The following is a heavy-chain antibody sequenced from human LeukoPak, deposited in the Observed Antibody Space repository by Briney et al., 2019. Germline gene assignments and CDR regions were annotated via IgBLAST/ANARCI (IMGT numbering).Heavy chain of an antibody. CDR1: GFTFSSYA. Sequence: GGSLRLSCTASGFTFSSYAMSWVRQAPGKGLEWVSGITAGSDATYYAESVKGRFTISRDNSKNTLSLQMKSLRAEDTAVYYCARGPWLEYYYYGMDVWGQGTTVTASS. J-gene: IGHJ6*02. V-gene: IGHV3-23*01. CDR3: ARGPWLEYYYYGMDV. CDR2: ITAGSDAT. D-gene: IGHD6-19*01.